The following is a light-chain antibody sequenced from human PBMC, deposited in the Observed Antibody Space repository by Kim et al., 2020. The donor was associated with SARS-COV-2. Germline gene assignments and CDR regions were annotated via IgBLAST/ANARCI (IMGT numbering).Light chain of an antibody. CDR1: QSVNDN. Sequence: SCCPGERATLSCRASQSVNDNIAWYQQKPGQAPRLLIYDASARATGIPARFSGSGSGTEFTLTISSLQSDDFAVYHCQQYNNWPETFGQGTKLEI. CDR2: DAS. CDR3: QQYNNWPET. J-gene: IGKJ2*01. V-gene: IGKV3-15*01.